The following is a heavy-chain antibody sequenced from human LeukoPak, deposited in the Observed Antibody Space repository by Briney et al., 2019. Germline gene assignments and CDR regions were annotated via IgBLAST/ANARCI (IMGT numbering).Heavy chain of an antibody. CDR2: LSGLSESV. CDR3: ARRWLGDPYGMDV. J-gene: IGHJ6*02. D-gene: IGHD3-10*01. V-gene: IGHV3-23*01. Sequence: GGSLRLSCAASGFIFSNYAMTWVRQAPGKGLEWVSILSGLSESVYYPDSVKGRFTVSRDNSKDTLYLEINSLRGEDTATYYCARRWLGDPYGMDVWGQGTTVTVSS. CDR1: GFIFSNYA.